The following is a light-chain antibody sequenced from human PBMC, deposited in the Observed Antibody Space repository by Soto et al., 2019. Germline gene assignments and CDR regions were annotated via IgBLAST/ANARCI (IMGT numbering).Light chain of an antibody. CDR1: QSVAGSY. V-gene: IGKV3-15*01. CDR2: GAS. Sequence: ILLTQSPFTQSLSPGEGATLSCRASQSVAGSYLAWYQQKPGRTPRLLIYGASIRATGVPARFSGSRSGAEFTLTISSLQSEDFAVYYCQHYVNWPLTFGGGTKVDIK. J-gene: IGKJ4*01. CDR3: QHYVNWPLT.